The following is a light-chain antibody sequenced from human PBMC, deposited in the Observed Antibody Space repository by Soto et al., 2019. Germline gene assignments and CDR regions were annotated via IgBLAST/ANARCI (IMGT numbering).Light chain of an antibody. J-gene: IGLJ1*01. CDR2: EVS. V-gene: IGLV2-8*01. CDR3: SSYAGTNRV. CDR1: SSDVGAYNY. Sequence: QSALTQPPSASGSPGQSVTISCTGTSSDVGAYNYVSWYQQHPGKAPKVMIYEVSKRPSGVPARFSGSKSGNTASLTVSGLQAEDEAEYYCSSYAGTNRVFGTGTKLTVL.